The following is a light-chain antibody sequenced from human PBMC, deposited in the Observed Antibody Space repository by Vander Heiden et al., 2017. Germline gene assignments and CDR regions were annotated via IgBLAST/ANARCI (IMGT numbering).Light chain of an antibody. V-gene: IGKV3-11*01. CDR1: QSVNSY. Sequence: EIVLTHPPATLSLSPGERATLSCRASQSVNSYLAWYQQKPGQAPRLLIYDASNRATGIPARFSGSGSGTDFTLTISSLEPEDFAVYYCQQRSDWPPYTFGPGTKVDIK. CDR2: DAS. CDR3: QQRSDWPPYT. J-gene: IGKJ3*01.